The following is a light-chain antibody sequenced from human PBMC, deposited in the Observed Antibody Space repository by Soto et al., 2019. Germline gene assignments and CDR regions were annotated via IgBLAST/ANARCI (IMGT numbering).Light chain of an antibody. CDR2: GAF. CDR1: QSINKQ. CDR3: QQYSNWPKT. V-gene: IGKV3-15*01. J-gene: IGKJ1*01. Sequence: LVLTPSPGTLSLSPGVSATLSRRASQSINKQVVWYQQKSGQAPRLLIFGAFTRDAGVPARFSGSGSGTEFTLTISSLQSEDSAVYFCQQYSNWPKTFGQGTKVDI.